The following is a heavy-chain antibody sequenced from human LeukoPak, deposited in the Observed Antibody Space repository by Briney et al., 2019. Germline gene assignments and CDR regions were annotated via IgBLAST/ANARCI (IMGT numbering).Heavy chain of an antibody. D-gene: IGHD1-1*01. CDR1: GDSISSADYY. CDR3: ARGSSANWNIFDF. Sequence: NPSETLSLTCTVSGDSISSADYYWSWIRQPAGKGLEWIGRIYTSGSTNYNPTLKSRVTISADTSKNQFFLKLSSVTAADTAVYYCARGSSANWNIFDFWGQGSLVTVSS. J-gene: IGHJ4*02. CDR2: IYTSGST. V-gene: IGHV4-61*02.